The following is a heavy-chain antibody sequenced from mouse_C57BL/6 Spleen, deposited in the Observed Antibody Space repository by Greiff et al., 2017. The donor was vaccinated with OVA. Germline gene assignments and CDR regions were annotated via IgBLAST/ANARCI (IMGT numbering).Heavy chain of an antibody. D-gene: IGHD1-1*01. CDR3: TMPVYYYDSSFMYY. J-gene: IGHJ4*01. CDR2: IRNKANNHAT. CDR1: GFTFSDAW. Sequence: EVKLQESGGGLVQPGGSMKLSCAASGFTFSDAWMDWVRQSPEKGLEWVAEIRNKANNHATYYAESVKGRFTISRDDSKRSVYLQMNSLRAEDTGIYYCTMPVYYYDSSFMYYWGQGTSVTVSS. V-gene: IGHV6-6*01.